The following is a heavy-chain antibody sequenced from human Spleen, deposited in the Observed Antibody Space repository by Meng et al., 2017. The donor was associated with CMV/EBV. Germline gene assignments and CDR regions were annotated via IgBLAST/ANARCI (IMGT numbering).Heavy chain of an antibody. CDR2: ISWNSGSI. V-gene: IGHV3-9*01. CDR3: AKGRYSGSSGYFDY. Sequence: GGSLRLSCAASGFTFDDYAMHWVRQAPGKGLEWVSGISWNSGSIYYADSVKGRFTISRDNAKNSLYLQMNSLRAEDTALYYCAKGRYSGSSGYFDYWGQGTLVTVSS. D-gene: IGHD1-26*01. J-gene: IGHJ4*02. CDR1: GFTFDDYA.